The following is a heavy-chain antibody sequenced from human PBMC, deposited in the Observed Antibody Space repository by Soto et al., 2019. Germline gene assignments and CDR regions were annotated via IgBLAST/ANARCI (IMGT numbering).Heavy chain of an antibody. D-gene: IGHD3-10*01. V-gene: IGHV3-23*01. CDR2: ISGSGGST. Sequence: EVQLLESGGGLVQPGGSLRLSCAASGFTFSSYAMSWVRQAPGKGLEWVSAISGSGGSTYYADSVKGRFTISRDNSKNTLYPPMNSLRTEDTAIYYLAKLTGWFGAFDIWGQGTMVTVSS. CDR3: AKLTGWFGAFDI. J-gene: IGHJ3*02. CDR1: GFTFSSYA.